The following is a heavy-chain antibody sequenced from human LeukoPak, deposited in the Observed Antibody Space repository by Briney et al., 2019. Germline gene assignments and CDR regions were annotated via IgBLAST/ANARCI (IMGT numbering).Heavy chain of an antibody. J-gene: IGHJ5*02. Sequence: ASVKVSCKASGYTFTSYGISWVRQAPGQGLEWMGWISAYNGNTNYAQKLQGRVTMTTDTSTSTAYMELRSLRSDDTAVYYCARGRDWGEFLAWFDPWGQGTLVTVSS. CDR1: GYTFTSYG. D-gene: IGHD3-3*01. CDR2: ISAYNGNT. V-gene: IGHV1-18*01. CDR3: ARGRDWGEFLAWFDP.